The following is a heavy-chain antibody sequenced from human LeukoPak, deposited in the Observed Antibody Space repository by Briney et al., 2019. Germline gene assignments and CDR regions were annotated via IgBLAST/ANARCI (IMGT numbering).Heavy chain of an antibody. CDR2: ISSNGGST. V-gene: IGHV3-64*01. CDR1: GFTFSNYP. D-gene: IGHD2-2*01. CDR3: ARSSSTTNYYYGMDV. Sequence: GGSLRLSCAASGFTFSNYPMHWVRQAPGTGLEYVSAISSNGGSTYYANSVKGRFTISRDNSKNTLYLQMGSLRAEDMAVYYCARSSSTTNYYYGMDVWGQGTTVTVSS. J-gene: IGHJ6*02.